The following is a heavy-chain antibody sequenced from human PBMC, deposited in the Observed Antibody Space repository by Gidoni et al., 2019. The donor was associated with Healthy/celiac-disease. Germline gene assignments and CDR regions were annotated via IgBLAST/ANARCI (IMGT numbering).Heavy chain of an antibody. CDR1: GFTFSSYG. CDR2: IRYDGSNK. V-gene: IGHV3-30*02. Sequence: QVQLVESGGGVVQPGGALSLSCPASGFTFSSYGRHWVRQAPGKGLEWVAFIRYDGSNKYYADSVKGRFTISRDNSKNTLYLQMNSLRAEDTAVYYCANLVLQQLEWGQGTLVTVSS. D-gene: IGHD6-13*01. CDR3: ANLVLQQLE. J-gene: IGHJ4*02.